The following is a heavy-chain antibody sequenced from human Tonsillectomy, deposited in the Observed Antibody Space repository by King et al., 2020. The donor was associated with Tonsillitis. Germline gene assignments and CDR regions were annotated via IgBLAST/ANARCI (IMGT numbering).Heavy chain of an antibody. CDR2: IIPILGIA. Sequence: QLVQSGAEVKKPGSSVKVSCKASGGTFSSYAISWVRQAPGQGLEWMGRIIPILGIANYAQKFQGRVTLTADKSTSTAYMELSSLRSEDTAVYYCARETYSSSYQGGFDPWGQGTLVTVSS. D-gene: IGHD6-6*01. CDR1: GGTFSSYA. J-gene: IGHJ5*02. CDR3: ARETYSSSYQGGFDP. V-gene: IGHV1-69*09.